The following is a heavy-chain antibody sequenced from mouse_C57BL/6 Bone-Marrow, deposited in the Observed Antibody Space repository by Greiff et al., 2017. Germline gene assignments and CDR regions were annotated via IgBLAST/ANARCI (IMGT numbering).Heavy chain of an antibody. CDR3: ARKRGTGTFAY. V-gene: IGHV2-2*01. J-gene: IGHJ3*01. CDR2: IWSGGST. D-gene: IGHD4-1*01. CDR1: GFSLTSYG. Sequence: VQLQQSGPGLVQPSQSLSITCTVSGFSLTSYGVHWVRQSPGKGLEWLGVIWSGGSTDYNAAFISRLSISKDNSKSQVFFKMNSLQADDTAIYYCARKRGTGTFAYWGQGTLVTVSA.